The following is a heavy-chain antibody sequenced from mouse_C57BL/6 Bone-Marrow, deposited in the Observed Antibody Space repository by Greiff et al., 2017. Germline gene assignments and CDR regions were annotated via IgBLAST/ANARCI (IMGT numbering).Heavy chain of an antibody. Sequence: VQLKESGPGLVKPSQSLSLTCSVTGYSITSGYYWNWIRQFPGNKLEWMGYISYDGSNNYNPSLKNRISITRDTSKNQFFLKLNSVTTEDTATYYCARHYSNYFLWGQGTSVTVSS. CDR3: ARHYSNYFL. CDR2: ISYDGSN. J-gene: IGHJ4*01. CDR1: GYSITSGYY. D-gene: IGHD2-5*01. V-gene: IGHV3-6*01.